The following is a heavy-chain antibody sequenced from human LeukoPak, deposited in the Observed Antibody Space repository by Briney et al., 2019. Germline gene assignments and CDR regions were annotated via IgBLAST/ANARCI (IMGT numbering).Heavy chain of an antibody. CDR1: GGSFRGYY. CDR2: INHSGST. CDR3: ARGYSGGWFDY. V-gene: IGHV4-34*01. J-gene: IGHJ4*02. Sequence: PSETLSLTCAVYGGSFRGYYWSWIRQPPGKGLEWIGEINHSGSTNYNPSLKSRVTISVDTSKNQFSLKLSSVTAADTAVYYCARGYSGGWFDYWGQGTLVTVSS. D-gene: IGHD6-19*01.